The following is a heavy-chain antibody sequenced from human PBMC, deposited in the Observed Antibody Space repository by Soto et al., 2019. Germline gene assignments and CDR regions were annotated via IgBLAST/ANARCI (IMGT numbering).Heavy chain of an antibody. CDR2: ISYDGSNK. V-gene: IGHV3-30*18. J-gene: IGHJ6*02. D-gene: IGHD4-17*01. CDR3: AKVGEVTTSFYYYGMDV. CDR1: GFTFSSYG. Sequence: QVQLVESGGGVVQPGRSLRLSCAASGFTFSSYGMHWVRQAPGKGLEWVAVISYDGSNKYYADSVKGRFAISRDNSKNTMYLQMNSLRAEDTAVYYCAKVGEVTTSFYYYGMDVWGQGPTVTVSS.